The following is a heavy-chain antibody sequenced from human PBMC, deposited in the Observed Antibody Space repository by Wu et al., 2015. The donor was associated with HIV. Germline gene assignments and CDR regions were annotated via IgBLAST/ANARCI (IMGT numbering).Heavy chain of an antibody. Sequence: QDQLVQSGGEVKKPGASVKVSCKASGYTFLSYGISWVRQAPGQGLEWMGLISAYHGKADYAQKFQDRVTLTTDTPTATAFMELRRLTSDDTAVYYCARDMPAIYDSSGHRALDIWGRRDSGRRLF. CDR3: ARDMPAIYDSSGHRALDI. V-gene: IGHV1-18*01. D-gene: IGHD3-22*01. CDR2: ISAYHGKA. CDR1: GYTFLSYG. J-gene: IGHJ3*02.